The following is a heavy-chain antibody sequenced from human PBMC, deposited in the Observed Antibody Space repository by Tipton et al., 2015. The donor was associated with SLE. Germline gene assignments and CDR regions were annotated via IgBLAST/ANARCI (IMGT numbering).Heavy chain of an antibody. D-gene: IGHD2-2*01. CDR1: GYTFTDFG. CDR3: TRDTRYQHASDV. V-gene: IGHV1-18*01. CDR2: ISAYHGKT. J-gene: IGHJ1*01. Sequence: QLVQSGAEVKKPGASVTVSCQASGYTFTDFGVTWVRQAPGQGLEWVGWISAYHGKTNYAQMVEGRVTMSTDTSTNKAFMELRSLRSDDTAVYYCTRDTRYQHASDVWGQGPLVTVSS.